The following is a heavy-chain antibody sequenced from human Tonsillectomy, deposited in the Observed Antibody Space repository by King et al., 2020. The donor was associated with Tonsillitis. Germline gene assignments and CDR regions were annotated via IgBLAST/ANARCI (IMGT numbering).Heavy chain of an antibody. CDR2: IYPNDSDT. CDR1: EYSFTSYW. Sequence: VQLVESGPEVKKPGESLKISCKGSEYSFTSYWIGWVRQMPGKGLEWMGIIYPNDSDTRYSPSFEGRVSLSADKSISTAYLQWSSLKSSDTAMYYCARRYRGGVASTPDLWYFDLWGRGTLVTVSS. J-gene: IGHJ2*01. V-gene: IGHV5-51*03. CDR3: ARRYRGGVASTPDLWYFDL. D-gene: IGHD2-15*01.